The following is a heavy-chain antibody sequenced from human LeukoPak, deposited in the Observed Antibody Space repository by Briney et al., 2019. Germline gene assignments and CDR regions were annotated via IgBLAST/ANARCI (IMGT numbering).Heavy chain of an antibody. J-gene: IGHJ3*02. Sequence: SVKVSCKASGGTFSSYAISWVRQAPGQGLEWMGGIIPIFGTANYAQKFEGRVTITADESTSTAYMELSSLRSEDTAVYYCARDSQSAMVRGVIIPDAFDIWGQGTMVTVSS. CDR3: ARDSQSAMVRGVIIPDAFDI. CDR2: IIPIFGTA. CDR1: GGTFSSYA. V-gene: IGHV1-69*13. D-gene: IGHD3-10*01.